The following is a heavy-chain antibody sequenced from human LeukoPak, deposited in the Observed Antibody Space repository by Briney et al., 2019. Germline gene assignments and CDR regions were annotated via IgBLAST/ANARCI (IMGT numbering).Heavy chain of an antibody. CDR2: IYYSGST. CDR1: GGSISSNY. Sequence: SETLSLTCTVSGGSISSNYWSWIRQPPGKGLEWIGYIYYSGSTNYNPSLKSRVTISVDTSKNQFSLKLSSVTAADTAVYYCAREMGNGGWTSYNWFDPWGQGTLVTVSS. D-gene: IGHD6-19*01. V-gene: IGHV4-59*01. J-gene: IGHJ5*02. CDR3: AREMGNGGWTSYNWFDP.